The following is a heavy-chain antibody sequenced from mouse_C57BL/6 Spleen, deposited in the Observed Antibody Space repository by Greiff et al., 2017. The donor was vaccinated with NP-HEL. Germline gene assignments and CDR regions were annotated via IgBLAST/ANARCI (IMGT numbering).Heavy chain of an antibody. Sequence: EVQRVESGEGLVKPGGSLKLSCAASGFTFSSYAMSWVRQTPEKRLEWVAYISSGGDYIYYADTVKGRFTISRDNARNTLYLQMSSLKSEDTAMYYCTRDRGYGSSFYWYFDVWGTGTTVTVSS. CDR1: GFTFSSYA. CDR2: ISSGGDYI. J-gene: IGHJ1*03. D-gene: IGHD1-1*01. V-gene: IGHV5-9-1*02. CDR3: TRDRGYGSSFYWYFDV.